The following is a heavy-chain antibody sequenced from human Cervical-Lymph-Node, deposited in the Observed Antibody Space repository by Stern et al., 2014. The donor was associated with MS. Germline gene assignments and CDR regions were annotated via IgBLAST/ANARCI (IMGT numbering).Heavy chain of an antibody. CDR3: ASAYSSSHYYFDY. CDR2: IWYDGSNP. Sequence: VQLVESGGGVVQPGRSLRLSCAASGFSFSRYAMHWVRQAPGKGLEWVALIWYDGSNPYYADSVTGRFTISRDNFKNTLYLLMNSLRAEDTAVYYCASAYSSSHYYFDYWGQGTLVTVSS. V-gene: IGHV3-33*01. CDR1: GFSFSRYA. D-gene: IGHD6-13*01. J-gene: IGHJ4*02.